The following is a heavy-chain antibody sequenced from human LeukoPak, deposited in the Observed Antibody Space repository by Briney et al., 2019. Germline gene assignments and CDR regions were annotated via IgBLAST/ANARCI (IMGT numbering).Heavy chain of an antibody. CDR1: EFTFSSYS. J-gene: IGHJ4*02. V-gene: IGHV3-48*04. Sequence: GGSLRLSCAASEFTFSSYSMNWVRQAPGKGLEWVSYISSSSSTIYYADSVKGRFTISRDNAANSLYLQMNSLRAEDTAVYYCATYYDFWSGSHYFDYWGQGTLVTVSS. CDR2: ISSSSSTI. D-gene: IGHD3-3*01. CDR3: ATYYDFWSGSHYFDY.